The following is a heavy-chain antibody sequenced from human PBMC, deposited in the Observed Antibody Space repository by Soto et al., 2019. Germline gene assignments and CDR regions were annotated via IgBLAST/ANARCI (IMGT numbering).Heavy chain of an antibody. CDR3: ARGYYDSSGYYYYYYYYGMDV. CDR1: GFTFSSYG. D-gene: IGHD3-22*01. J-gene: IGHJ6*02. V-gene: IGHV3-33*01. CDR2: IWYDGSNK. Sequence: QVQLVESGGGVVQPGRSLRLSCAASGFTFSSYGMHWVRQAPGKGLEWVAVIWYDGSNKYYADSVKGRFTISRDNSKNXLXLXXNSLRAEDTAVYYCARGYYDSSGYYYYYYYYGMDVWGQGTTVTVSS.